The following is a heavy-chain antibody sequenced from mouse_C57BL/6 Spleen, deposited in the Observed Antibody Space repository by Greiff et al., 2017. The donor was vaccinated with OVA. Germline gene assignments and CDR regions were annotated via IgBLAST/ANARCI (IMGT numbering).Heavy chain of an antibody. Sequence: QVQLQQSGAELVRPGTSVKMSCKASGYTFTNYWIGWAKQRPGHGLEWIGDIYPGGGYTNYNEKFKGKATLTADKSSSTAYMQFSSLTSEDSAIDYCAREDEGRGYYAMDYWGQGTSVTVSS. D-gene: IGHD1-1*01. CDR3: AREDEGRGYYAMDY. CDR1: GYTFTNYW. V-gene: IGHV1-63*01. CDR2: IYPGGGYT. J-gene: IGHJ4*01.